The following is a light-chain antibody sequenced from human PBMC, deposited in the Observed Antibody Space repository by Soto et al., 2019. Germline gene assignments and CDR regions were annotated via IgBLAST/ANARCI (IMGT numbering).Light chain of an antibody. CDR2: AAS. Sequence: DIQLTQSPSFLSASVGDRVTITCRASQAIDTYLAWYQQKPGKAPKLLIYAASLWQSGVPSRFSGSGSGTEFTLTINSLQPEDFASYYCQQLNSFPFIFGQGTRLEIK. V-gene: IGKV1-9*01. J-gene: IGKJ5*01. CDR1: QAIDTY. CDR3: QQLNSFPFI.